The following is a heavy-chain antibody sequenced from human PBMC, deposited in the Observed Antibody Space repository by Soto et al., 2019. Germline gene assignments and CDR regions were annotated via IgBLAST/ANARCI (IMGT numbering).Heavy chain of an antibody. Sequence: QVQLVESGGGLVKPGGSLRLSCAASGFTFSDYYMSWIRQAPGKGLEWVSYISSSSSYTNYADSVKGRFTISRDNAXNSLYLQMNSLRAEDTAVYYCARDADILTGSDAFDIWGQGTMVTVSS. J-gene: IGHJ3*02. V-gene: IGHV3-11*05. CDR3: ARDADILTGSDAFDI. D-gene: IGHD3-9*01. CDR1: GFTFSDYY. CDR2: ISSSSSYT.